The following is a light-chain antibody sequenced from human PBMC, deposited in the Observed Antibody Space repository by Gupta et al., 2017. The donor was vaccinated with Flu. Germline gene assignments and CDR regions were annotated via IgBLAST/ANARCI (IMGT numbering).Light chain of an antibody. CDR1: DVGGYNY. CDR3: SSYTSSSTYVV. V-gene: IGLV2-14*01. CDR2: EVS. J-gene: IGLJ2*01. Sequence: DVGGYNYVSWYQQHPGKAPKLMIYEVSNRPSGVSNRFSGSKSGNTASLTISGLQAEDEADYYCSSYTSSSTYVVFGGGTKLTVL.